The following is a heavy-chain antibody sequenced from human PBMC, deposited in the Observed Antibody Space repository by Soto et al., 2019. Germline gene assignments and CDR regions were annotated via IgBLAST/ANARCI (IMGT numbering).Heavy chain of an antibody. D-gene: IGHD6-13*01. CDR3: ARSIAAAGYTFDY. V-gene: IGHV1-3*01. J-gene: IGHJ4*02. Sequence: QVQLVQSGAEVKKPGASVKVSCKASGYTFTSYAMHWVRQAPGQRLEWMGWINAGNGNTKYSQKFQDRVTITRDTSATTAYMELSNLISEDTAVYYWARSIAAAGYTFDYWGQGTLVTVSS. CDR2: INAGNGNT. CDR1: GYTFTSYA.